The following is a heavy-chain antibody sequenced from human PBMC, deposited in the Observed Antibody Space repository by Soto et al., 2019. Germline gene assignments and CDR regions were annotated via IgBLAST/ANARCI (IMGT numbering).Heavy chain of an antibody. CDR1: GVSISSSFS. V-gene: IGHV4-30-2*01. Sequence: QVQLQESASGLVKPLETLSLTCIVSGVSISSSFSWHWVRRPPGEGLEWLGYIYHSGSTLYNTFHGRRITISVDSSKNMFPLKLSDVTAADTAVYYCARGDIIRGAAIDSWGQVTLVAVSS. CDR2: IYHSGST. J-gene: IGHJ4*02. D-gene: IGHD3-10*01. CDR3: ARGDIIRGAAIDS.